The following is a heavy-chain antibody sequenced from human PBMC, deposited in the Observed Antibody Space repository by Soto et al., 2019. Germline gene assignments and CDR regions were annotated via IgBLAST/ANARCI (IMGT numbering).Heavy chain of an antibody. CDR3: ARPYSSGWYGDLDY. V-gene: IGHV3-30-3*01. Sequence: QVQLVESGGGVVQPGRSLRLSCTASGFTFSSYAMHWVRQAPGKGLEWVAVISYDGSNKYYADSVKGRFTISRDNSKNTMYLQMNSLRVEDTAVYYCARPYSSGWYGDLDYWGQGTPVTVSS. CDR1: GFTFSSYA. D-gene: IGHD6-19*01. CDR2: ISYDGSNK. J-gene: IGHJ4*02.